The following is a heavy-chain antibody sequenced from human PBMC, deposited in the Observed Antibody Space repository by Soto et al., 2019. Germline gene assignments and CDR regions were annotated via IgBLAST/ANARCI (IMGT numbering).Heavy chain of an antibody. Sequence: QVQLVQSGAEVKKPGSSVKVSCKASGGTFSSYAISWVRQAPGQGLELMGGIIPIFGTANYAQKFQGRVTITADESTSTAYMELSSLRSEDTAVYYCARAGLITMIERYYFDYWGQGTLVTVSS. J-gene: IGHJ4*02. CDR2: IIPIFGTA. D-gene: IGHD3-22*01. CDR1: GGTFSSYA. V-gene: IGHV1-69*01. CDR3: ARAGLITMIERYYFDY.